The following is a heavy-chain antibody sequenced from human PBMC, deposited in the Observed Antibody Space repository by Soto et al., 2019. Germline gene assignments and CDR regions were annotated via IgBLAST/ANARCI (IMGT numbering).Heavy chain of an antibody. CDR2: ITGSGSGSGINT. CDR3: AKSRAVADAFDF. J-gene: IGHJ3*01. CDR1: GFTFSTYA. D-gene: IGHD6-19*01. V-gene: IGHV3-23*01. Sequence: GGSLRLSCAASGFTFSTYAMSWVRQAPGKGLEWVSSITGSGSGSGINTYYPDSVKGRFTISRDNSKNTLSLQMHSLRVDDTAVYYCAKSRAVADAFDFWGQGTMVTVSS.